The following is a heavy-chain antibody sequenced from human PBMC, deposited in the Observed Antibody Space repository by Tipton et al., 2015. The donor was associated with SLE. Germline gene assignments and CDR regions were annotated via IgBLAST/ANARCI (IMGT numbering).Heavy chain of an antibody. Sequence: GLVKPSETLSLTCAVYGGSFSNYYWSWIRQPPGKGLEWIGQITHSGTTRYNPSLKSRVTISIDTSKKQFSLKLTSVTAADTAVYYCATSYHSIGYKAFDIWGQGTVVTVSS. J-gene: IGHJ3*02. CDR1: GGSFSNYY. CDR3: ATSYHSIGYKAFDI. CDR2: ITHSGTT. V-gene: IGHV4-34*01. D-gene: IGHD3-22*01.